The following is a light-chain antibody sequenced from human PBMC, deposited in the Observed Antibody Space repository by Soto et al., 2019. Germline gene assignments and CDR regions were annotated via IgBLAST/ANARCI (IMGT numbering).Light chain of an antibody. Sequence: IVVTQSPGTLSLSPGERTTLSCRASQSVSSSYLAWYQQKPGQAPRLLIYGASSRATGIPDRFSGSGSGTDFTLTISRVEPEDVAVYYCQYYGSSHSNTFGQGTRLEIK. J-gene: IGKJ5*01. CDR2: GAS. V-gene: IGKV3-20*01. CDR1: QSVSSSY. CDR3: QYYGSSHSNT.